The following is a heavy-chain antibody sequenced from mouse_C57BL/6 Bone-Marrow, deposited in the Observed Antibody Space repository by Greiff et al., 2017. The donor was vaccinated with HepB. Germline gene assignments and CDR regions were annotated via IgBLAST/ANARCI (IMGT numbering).Heavy chain of an antibody. Sequence: VKLQQPGAELVKPGASVKLSCKASGYTFTSYWMHWVKQRPGQGLEWIGMFHPNSGSTNYNEKFKSKATLTVDKSSSTAYMQLSSLTSEDSAVYYCARRLWAWFAYWGQGILVTVSA. J-gene: IGHJ3*01. CDR2: FHPNSGST. CDR1: GYTFTSYW. V-gene: IGHV1-64*01. D-gene: IGHD4-1*01. CDR3: ARRLWAWFAY.